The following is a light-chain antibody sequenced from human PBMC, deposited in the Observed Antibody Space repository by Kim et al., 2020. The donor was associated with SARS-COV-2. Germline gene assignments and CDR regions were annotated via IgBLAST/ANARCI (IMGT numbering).Light chain of an antibody. V-gene: IGKV3-15*01. CDR3: QQYNSWPLT. Sequence: EIVMTQSPATLSVSPGERPTLSCRASQSVGSKLAWYQQKPGQAPRLLIYGAFSRATGIPARFSGSGSGTEFTLTISSLQSEDFAVYYCQQYNSWPLTFGEGTKVDIK. J-gene: IGKJ4*01. CDR1: QSVGSK. CDR2: GAF.